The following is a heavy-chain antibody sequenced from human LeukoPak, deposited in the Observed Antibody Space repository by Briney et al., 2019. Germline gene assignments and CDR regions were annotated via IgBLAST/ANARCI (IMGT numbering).Heavy chain of an antibody. CDR1: GGSISSYY. CDR3: ARGKRYFDY. Sequence: SETLSLTCTVSGGSISSYYRSWVRQPPVKGLEWIGYFYYSGSTNYNTSLKSRVTMSVDTSKNQFSLTLSSVTAADTAVYYCARGKRYFDYWGQGTLVTVSS. V-gene: IGHV4-59*01. J-gene: IGHJ4*02. CDR2: FYYSGST.